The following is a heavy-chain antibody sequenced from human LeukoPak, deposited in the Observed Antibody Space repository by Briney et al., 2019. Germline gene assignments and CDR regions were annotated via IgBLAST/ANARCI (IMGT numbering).Heavy chain of an antibody. CDR3: ARAGYGDNVPFYYGIDV. CDR1: GFTFSSYG. Sequence: GGSLRLSCAPSGFTFSSYGMHWVRQTPGKGLEWVAVIWYDGSNLYYADSVKGRFTISRDNSKNTLYLQMNSLRAEDTAVYYCARAGYGDNVPFYYGIDVWGQGTTVTVSS. J-gene: IGHJ6*02. CDR2: IWYDGSNL. V-gene: IGHV3-33*01. D-gene: IGHD4-17*01.